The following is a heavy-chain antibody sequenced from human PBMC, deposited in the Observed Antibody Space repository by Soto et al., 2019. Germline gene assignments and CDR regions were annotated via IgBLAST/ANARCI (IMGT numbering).Heavy chain of an antibody. CDR3: AKSGYPSYDNWFDP. CDR1: GFTFSNYY. CDR2: IFSGGTT. J-gene: IGHJ5*02. Sequence: HPGGSLRLSCAASGFTFSNYYMSWSRQAPGKGPEWVSVIFSGGTTSYADSVKGRFFISRDNSKNTLYLQMNSLRAEDTAVYYCAKSGYPSYDNWFDPWGQGTLVTVSS. D-gene: IGHD5-12*01. V-gene: IGHV3-66*01.